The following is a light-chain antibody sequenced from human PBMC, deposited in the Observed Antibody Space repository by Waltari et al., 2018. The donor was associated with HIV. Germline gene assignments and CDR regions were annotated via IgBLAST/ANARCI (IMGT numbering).Light chain of an antibody. CDR2: AAS. CDR3: QQSYSTPLAT. Sequence: DIQMTQSPSSLSASVGDRVTITCRASQSISNYLNWYQQKPGKAPKLLIYAASSLQSGVPSMFSGNGSGTDFTLTISSLQPEDFATYYCQQSYSTPLATFGQGTKLEIK. CDR1: QSISNY. V-gene: IGKV1-39*01. J-gene: IGKJ2*01.